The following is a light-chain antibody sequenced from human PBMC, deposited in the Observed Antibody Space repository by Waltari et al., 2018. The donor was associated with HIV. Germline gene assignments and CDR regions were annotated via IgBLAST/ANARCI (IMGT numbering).Light chain of an antibody. CDR2: EVN. CDR1: RTDVGHYNY. Sequence: QSVLTQPPSASGSLGQSVTISCSGTRTDVGHYNYVSWYQQHPGKAPTLIIYEVNKRPLCVPDRCAGSNSGNTAALTVAGLQAEDGGDYYCSSYSGINDVGVFGGGTTLTVL. CDR3: SSYSGINDVGV. J-gene: IGLJ3*02. V-gene: IGLV2-8*01.